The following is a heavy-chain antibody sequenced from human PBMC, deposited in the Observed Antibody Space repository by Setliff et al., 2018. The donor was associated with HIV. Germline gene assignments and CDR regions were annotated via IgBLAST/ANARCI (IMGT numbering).Heavy chain of an antibody. D-gene: IGHD5-18*01. CDR2: IYTSGST. Sequence: SSETLSLTCTVSGGSISSGSYYWGWIRQPAGKGLEWIGHIYTSGSTNYNPSLKSRVTISVDASRNQFSLRLSSVTAADTAVYYCAAWGPRYSYAPYFFDSWGQGTLVTVS. V-gene: IGHV4-61*09. J-gene: IGHJ4*02. CDR3: AAWGPRYSYAPYFFDS. CDR1: GGSISSGSYY.